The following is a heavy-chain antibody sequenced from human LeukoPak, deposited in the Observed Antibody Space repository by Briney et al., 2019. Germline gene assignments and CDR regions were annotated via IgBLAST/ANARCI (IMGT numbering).Heavy chain of an antibody. CDR1: GFTFSSYT. CDR2: ISPSGSST. Sequence: GGSLRLSCAASGFTFSSYTMNWVRQAPGKGLEWASSISPSGSSTWHADSVKGRFTISRDNAKNSVYLQMTNLRVDDTAVYYCGRDSLAESGAGGPWGQGILVTVSS. CDR3: GRDSLAESGAGGP. V-gene: IGHV3-21*06. J-gene: IGHJ5*02. D-gene: IGHD6-19*01.